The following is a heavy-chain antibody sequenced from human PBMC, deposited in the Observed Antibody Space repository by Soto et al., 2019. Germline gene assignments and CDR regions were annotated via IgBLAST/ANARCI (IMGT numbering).Heavy chain of an antibody. J-gene: IGHJ6*02. CDR3: ARDSVLRYFDSRYGMDV. V-gene: IGHV3-21*01. CDR1: GFTFSSYS. Sequence: GGSLRLSCAASGFTFSSYSMNWVRQAPGKGLEWVSSTSSSSSYIYYADSVKGRFTISRDNAKNSLYLQMNSLRAEDTAVYYCARDSVLRYFDSRYGMDVWGQGTTVTVSS. D-gene: IGHD3-9*01. CDR2: TSSSSSYI.